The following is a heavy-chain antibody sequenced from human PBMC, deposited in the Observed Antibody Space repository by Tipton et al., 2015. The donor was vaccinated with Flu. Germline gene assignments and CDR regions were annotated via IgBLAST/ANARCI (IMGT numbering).Heavy chain of an antibody. J-gene: IGHJ3*01. V-gene: IGHV3-21*04. Sequence: SLRLSCAASGFTFSSYWMSWVRQAPGKGLEWVSSIVRSGINTYYADSVKGRFTISRDNARNSVYLQMSSLRAEDMAVYYCARAIASVGSTWGQGTMVTVSS. CDR2: IVRSGINT. CDR1: GFTFSSYW. D-gene: IGHD3-10*01. CDR3: ARAIASVGST.